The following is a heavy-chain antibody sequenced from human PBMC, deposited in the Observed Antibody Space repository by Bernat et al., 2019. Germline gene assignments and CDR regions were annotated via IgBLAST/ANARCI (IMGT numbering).Heavy chain of an antibody. D-gene: IGHD3-10*01. J-gene: IGHJ6*02. CDR3: ARADVRAVATTTPRNYYHYYGMDV. CDR2: IYHSGST. V-gene: IGHV4-30-2*01. Sequence: QLQLQESGSGLVKPSQTLSLTCAVSGGSISSGAYSCTWIRQPPGKGLEWIGYIYHSGSTYYNPSLKSRVTISVDRSKNQISLKLGSVAAADTAVYYCARADVRAVATTTPRNYYHYYGMDVWCQGTTVTVSS. CDR1: GGSISSGAYS.